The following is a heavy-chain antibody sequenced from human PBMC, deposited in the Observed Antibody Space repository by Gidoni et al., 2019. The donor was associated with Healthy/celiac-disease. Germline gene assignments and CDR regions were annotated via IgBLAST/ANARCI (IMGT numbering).Heavy chain of an antibody. CDR1: GGSITSYY. J-gene: IGHJ6*02. CDR3: ARERSLPRDGYNSYYYYGMDV. V-gene: IGHV4-59*01. D-gene: IGHD5-12*01. Sequence: QVQLQESGTGLVKPSETLSLNCTVSGGSITSYYWSRIRQPTGKGLEWIGYIYYSGSTNYNPSLKSRVTISVDTSKNQFSLKLSSVTAADTAVYYCARERSLPRDGYNSYYYYGMDVWGQGTTVTVSS. CDR2: IYYSGST.